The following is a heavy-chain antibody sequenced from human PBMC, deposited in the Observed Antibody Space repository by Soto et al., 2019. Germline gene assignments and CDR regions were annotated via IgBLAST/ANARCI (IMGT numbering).Heavy chain of an antibody. J-gene: IGHJ4*03. D-gene: IGHD6-13*01. Sequence: GGSLRLSCEAFVFTFSSYWMTWVRQAPGKGLEWVANIKQDGSEKNYVASVKGRFSISRDNAKNALYLQMNSLRAEDTAVYYYAKDQGIAASLGIYWGQGTMVIVSS. V-gene: IGHV3-7*01. CDR1: VFTFSSYW. CDR3: AKDQGIAASLGIY. CDR2: IKQDGSEK.